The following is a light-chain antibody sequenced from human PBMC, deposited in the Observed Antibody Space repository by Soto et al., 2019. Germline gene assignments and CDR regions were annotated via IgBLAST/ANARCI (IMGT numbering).Light chain of an antibody. V-gene: IGLV2-23*02. CDR1: SSDVGSYNF. CDR2: EVS. Sequence: QSALTQPASVSGSPGQSITISCTGTSSDVGSYNFVSWYQHHPGKAPKLLIYEVSKRPSGFSNRFSGSKSGNTASLTISGLQAEDEADYYCCSYAGSSTLVFGGGTQLTVL. CDR3: CSYAGSSTLV. J-gene: IGLJ3*02.